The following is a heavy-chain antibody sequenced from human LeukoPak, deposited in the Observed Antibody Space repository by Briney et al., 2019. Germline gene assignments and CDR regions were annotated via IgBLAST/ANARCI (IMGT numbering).Heavy chain of an antibody. CDR2: ISSSSSYI. CDR3: ARDRSESGSGWYGHYYYYMDV. D-gene: IGHD6-19*01. J-gene: IGHJ6*03. V-gene: IGHV3-21*01. CDR1: GFTFSSYS. Sequence: GGSLRLSCAASGFTFSSYSMNWVRQAPGKGLEWVSSISSSSSYIYYADSVKGRFTISRDNAKNSLYLQMNSLRAEDTAVYYCARDRSESGSGWYGHYYYYMDVWGKGTTVTVSS.